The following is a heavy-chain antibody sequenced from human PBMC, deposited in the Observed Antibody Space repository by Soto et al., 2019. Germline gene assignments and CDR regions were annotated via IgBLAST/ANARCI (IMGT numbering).Heavy chain of an antibody. V-gene: IGHV3-15*01. J-gene: IGHJ6*02. CDR3: TTDCSGGSCYFYYYGMDV. Sequence: GGSLRLSCAASGFTFSNAWMSWVRQAPGKGLEWVGRIKSKTDGGTTDYAAPVKGRFTISRDDSKNTLYLQMNSLKTEDTAVYYCTTDCSGGSCYFYYYGMDVWGQGTTVTVSS. CDR2: IKSKTDGGTT. D-gene: IGHD2-15*01. CDR1: GFTFSNAW.